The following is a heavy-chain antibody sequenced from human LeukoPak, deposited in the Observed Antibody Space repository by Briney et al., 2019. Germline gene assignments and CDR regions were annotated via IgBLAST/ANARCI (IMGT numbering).Heavy chain of an antibody. J-gene: IGHJ4*02. CDR1: GGSFSGYY. V-gene: IGHV4-34*01. CDR2: INHNGST. D-gene: IGHD3-10*01. CDR3: ARGNYGSGSPGW. Sequence: SETLSLTCAVYGGSFSGYYWSWIRQPPGKGLEWIGEINHNGSTNYNPSLKSRVTISVDTSKNQFSLKLSSVTAADTAVYYCARGNYGSGSPGWWGQGTLVTVSS.